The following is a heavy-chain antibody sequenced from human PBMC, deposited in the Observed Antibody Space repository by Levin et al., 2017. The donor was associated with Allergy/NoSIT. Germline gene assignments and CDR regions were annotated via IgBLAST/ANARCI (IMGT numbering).Heavy chain of an antibody. CDR3: ARRFTMVRGVTRDAFDV. V-gene: IGHV5-10-1*01. CDR1: GYIFANYW. J-gene: IGHJ3*01. Sequence: KVSCEGSGYIFANYWISWVRQMPGQGLEWMGRIDPSDSYTSYTPSLQGHVTISADKSVSTAYLQWSSLKASDTAMYYCARRFTMVRGVTRDAFDVWGQGTMVTVSS. D-gene: IGHD3-10*01. CDR2: IDPSDSYT.